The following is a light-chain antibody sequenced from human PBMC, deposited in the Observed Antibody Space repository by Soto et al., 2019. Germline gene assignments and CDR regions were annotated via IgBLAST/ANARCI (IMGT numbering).Light chain of an antibody. CDR1: QGINNY. CDR3: QKYSSVPV. Sequence: DIPMTQSPSSLSASVGDRVTITCRASQGINNYVAWYQQKPGKPPKLLIYAASTLQSGVPSRFSGSGSGTDFTLTINSLQPDDVATYSCQKYSSVPVFGPGTKVDIK. J-gene: IGKJ3*01. CDR2: AAS. V-gene: IGKV1-27*01.